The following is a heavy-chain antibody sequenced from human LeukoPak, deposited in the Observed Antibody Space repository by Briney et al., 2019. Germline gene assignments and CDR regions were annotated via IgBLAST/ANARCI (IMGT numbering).Heavy chain of an antibody. CDR3: ARLVATTDY. Sequence: GGSLRLSCAASGFKFDDYGMSWVRQAPGKGLEWVSSISSSSSYIYYADSVKGRFTISRDNAKNSLYLQMNSLRAEDTAVYYCARLVATTDYWGQGTLVTVSS. CDR2: ISSSSSYI. CDR1: GFKFDDYG. J-gene: IGHJ4*02. V-gene: IGHV3-21*01. D-gene: IGHD5-12*01.